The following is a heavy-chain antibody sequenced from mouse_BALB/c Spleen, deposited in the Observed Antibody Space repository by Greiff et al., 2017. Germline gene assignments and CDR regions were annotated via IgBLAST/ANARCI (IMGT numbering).Heavy chain of an antibody. Sequence: QVQLQQPGAELVKPGASVKLSCKASGYTFTSYWMHWVKQRPGQGLEWIGEIDPSDSYTNYNQKFKGKATLTVDKSSSTAYMQLSSLTSEDSAVYDCARMAYGNYGAYWGQGTLVTVSA. CDR2: IDPSDSYT. V-gene: IGHV1-69*02. D-gene: IGHD2-1*01. J-gene: IGHJ3*01. CDR1: GYTFTSYW. CDR3: ARMAYGNYGAY.